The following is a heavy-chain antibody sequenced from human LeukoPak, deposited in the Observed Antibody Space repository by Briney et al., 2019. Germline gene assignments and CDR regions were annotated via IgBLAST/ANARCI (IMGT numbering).Heavy chain of an antibody. Sequence: ASVKVSCKASGYTFTGYYMHWVRQAPGQGLEWMGWINPNSGGTNYAQKFQGRVTMTRDTSISTAYMELSRLRSDDTAVYYCAREFLDTAMPDYYYYMDVWGKGTTVTISS. D-gene: IGHD5-18*01. CDR3: AREFLDTAMPDYYYYMDV. V-gene: IGHV1-2*02. J-gene: IGHJ6*03. CDR1: GYTFTGYY. CDR2: INPNSGGT.